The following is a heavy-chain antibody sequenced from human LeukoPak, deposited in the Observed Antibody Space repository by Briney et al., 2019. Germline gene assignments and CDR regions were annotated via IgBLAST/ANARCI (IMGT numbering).Heavy chain of an antibody. CDR3: ARDRKSGSYFGGWFDP. V-gene: IGHV4-61*01. CDR1: GASVSSGSYY. CDR2: IYYSGST. Sequence: PSETLSLTCTVSGASVSSGSYYWSWIRQPPGKGLEWIGYIYYSGSTNYNPSLKSRVTISVDTSKNQFSLKLSSVTAADTAVYYCARDRKSGSYFGGWFDPWGQGTLVTVSS. D-gene: IGHD1-26*01. J-gene: IGHJ5*02.